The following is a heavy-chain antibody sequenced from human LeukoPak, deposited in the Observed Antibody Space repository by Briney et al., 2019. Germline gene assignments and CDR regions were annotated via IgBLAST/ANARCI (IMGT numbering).Heavy chain of an antibody. D-gene: IGHD3-22*01. CDR2: ISGSGGST. J-gene: IGHJ3*02. CDR1: GLTFNNYA. Sequence: GGSLRLSCAVSGLTFNNYAMSWVRQAPGKGLEWVSAISGSGGSTYYADSVKGRFTISRDNSKNTLYLQMNSLSAEDTAVYYCAKALYYYDGSGYYSPYDAFDIWGQGTMVTVSS. V-gene: IGHV3-23*01. CDR3: AKALYYYDGSGYYSPYDAFDI.